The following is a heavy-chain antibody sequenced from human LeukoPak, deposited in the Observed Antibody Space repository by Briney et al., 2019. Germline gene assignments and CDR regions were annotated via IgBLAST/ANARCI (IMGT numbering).Heavy chain of an antibody. Sequence: PGGSLRLSCAASGFTFSNYDMSWVRQAPGKGLEWVSSISDSGGGTYYADSVKGRFTISRDNSKNTLYLQMTNLRAADTAVYYCAKDLSRALAADGFDPWDQGSLVTVSS. CDR1: GFTFSNYD. CDR2: ISDSGGGT. D-gene: IGHD6-19*01. J-gene: IGHJ5*02. V-gene: IGHV3-23*01. CDR3: AKDLSRALAADGFDP.